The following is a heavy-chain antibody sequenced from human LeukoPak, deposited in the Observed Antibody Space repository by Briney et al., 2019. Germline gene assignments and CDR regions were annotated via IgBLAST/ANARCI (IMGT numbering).Heavy chain of an antibody. D-gene: IGHD4-23*01. V-gene: IGHV3-7*03. Sequence: PGGSLRLSCAASGFILSNYWMTWVRQSPGKGLEWVANIKEDGSEKYYVDSVKGRFTISRDNAKNSLYLQMNSLRAEDTAVYHCAKVVTVVTHWGQGTLVTVSS. CDR2: IKEDGSEK. CDR3: AKVVTVVTH. CDR1: GFILSNYW. J-gene: IGHJ4*02.